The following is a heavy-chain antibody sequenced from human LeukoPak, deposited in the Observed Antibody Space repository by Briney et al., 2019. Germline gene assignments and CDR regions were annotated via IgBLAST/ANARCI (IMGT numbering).Heavy chain of an antibody. V-gene: IGHV4-39*01. CDR1: GGSISSSSYY. J-gene: IGHJ4*02. Sequence: SETLSLTCTVSGGSISSSSYYWGWIRQPPGKGLEWIGGIYYSGSTYYNPSLKSRVTISVDTSKNQFSLKLSSVTAADTAVYYCASQGNVEMATISGEGLPFLDYWGQGTLVTVSS. CDR2: IYYSGST. D-gene: IGHD5-24*01. CDR3: ASQGNVEMATISGEGLPFLDY.